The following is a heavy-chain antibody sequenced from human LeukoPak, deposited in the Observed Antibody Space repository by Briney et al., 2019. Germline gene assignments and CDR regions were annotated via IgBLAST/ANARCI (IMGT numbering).Heavy chain of an antibody. CDR2: IYCSGST. CDR1: GGSVSSGSYY. J-gene: IGHJ4*02. V-gene: IGHV4-61*01. D-gene: IGHD4-11*01. Sequence: SETLSLTCTVSGGSVSSGSYYWSWIRQPPGKGLEWIGYIYCSGSTNYNPSLKSRVTISVDTSKNQFSLKLSSVTAADTAVYYCARESEIQSLDYWGQGTLVTVSS. CDR3: ARESEIQSLDY.